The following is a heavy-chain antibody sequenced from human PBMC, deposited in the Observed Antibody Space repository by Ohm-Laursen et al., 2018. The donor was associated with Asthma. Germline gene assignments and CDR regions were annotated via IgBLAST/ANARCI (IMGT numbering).Heavy chain of an antibody. V-gene: IGHV1-69*01. CDR2: IIPIFGTA. D-gene: IGHD6-13*01. Sequence: SSVKVSCKASGYTFTSYVMNWVRQAPGQGLEWMGGIIPIFGTANYAQKFQGRVTITADESTSTAYMELSSLRSEDTAVYYCARAGYSSSWYVWFDPWGQGTLVTVSS. CDR1: GYTFTSYV. CDR3: ARAGYSSSWYVWFDP. J-gene: IGHJ5*02.